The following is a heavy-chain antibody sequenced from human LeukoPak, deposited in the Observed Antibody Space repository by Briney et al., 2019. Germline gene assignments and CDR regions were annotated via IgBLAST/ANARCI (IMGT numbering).Heavy chain of an antibody. Sequence: SGGSLRLSCAASGFTFSSYAMTWIRQAPGKGLEWVSVISDSGGSTHYADSVKGRFTISRDNSKNTLYLQMNSLRAEDTAVYYCACQPYYYYYYMDVWGKGTTVTVSS. CDR2: ISDSGGST. J-gene: IGHJ6*03. CDR3: ACQPYYYYYYMDV. V-gene: IGHV3-23*01. CDR1: GFTFSSYA.